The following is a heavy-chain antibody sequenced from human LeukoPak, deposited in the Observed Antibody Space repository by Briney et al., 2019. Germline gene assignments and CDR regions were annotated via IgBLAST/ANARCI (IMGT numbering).Heavy chain of an antibody. V-gene: IGHV3-23*01. CDR2: ISGSGGST. CDR1: GFTFSSYA. J-gene: IGHJ4*02. Sequence: PGGSLRLSCAASGFTFSSYAMSWVRQAPGKGLEWVSAISGSGGSTYYADSVKGRFTISRDNAKNSLYLQMNSLRDEDTAVYYCARDRGYGVDYWGQGTLVTVSS. D-gene: IGHD3-10*01. CDR3: ARDRGYGVDY.